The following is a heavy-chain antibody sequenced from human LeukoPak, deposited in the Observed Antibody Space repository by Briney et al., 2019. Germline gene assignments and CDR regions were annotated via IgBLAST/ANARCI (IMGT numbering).Heavy chain of an antibody. Sequence: GRSLRLSCAASGFTFSNYAMHWVRQAPGKGLEWVAVISYDGSNKYYADSVKGRFTISRDNSKNTLYLQMNSLRAEDTAVYYCAKDFVPAAMFAWFDDWGQGTLVTVSS. V-gene: IGHV3-30*04. CDR1: GFTFSNYA. D-gene: IGHD3-10*02. CDR3: AKDFVPAAMFAWFDD. J-gene: IGHJ4*02. CDR2: ISYDGSNK.